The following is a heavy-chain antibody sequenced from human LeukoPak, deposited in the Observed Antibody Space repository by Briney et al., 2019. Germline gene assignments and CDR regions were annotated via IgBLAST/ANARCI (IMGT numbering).Heavy chain of an antibody. CDR2: ISWNSGSI. CDR3: ATSRTVTATSFDY. V-gene: IGHV3-9*03. J-gene: IGHJ4*02. Sequence: QPGRSLRLSCAASGFTFDDYAMHWVRQAPGKGLEWVSGISWNSGSIGYADSVKGRFTISRDNAKNSLYLQMNSLRAEAMALYYCATSRTVTATSFDYWGQGTLVTVSS. CDR1: GFTFDDYA. D-gene: IGHD2-21*02.